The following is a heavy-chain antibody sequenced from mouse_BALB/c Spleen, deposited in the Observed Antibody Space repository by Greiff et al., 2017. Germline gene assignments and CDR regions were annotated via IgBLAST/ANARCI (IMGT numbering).Heavy chain of an antibody. Sequence: QVQLQQPGAELVKPGASVKLSCKASGYTFTSYWMHWVKQRPGQGLEWIGEIDPSDSYTNYNQKFKGKATLTVDKSSSTAYMQLSSLTSEDSAVYYCARGGYDYEGFAYWGQGTLVTVSA. J-gene: IGHJ3*01. CDR1: GYTFTSYW. V-gene: IGHV1-69*02. CDR2: IDPSDSYT. D-gene: IGHD2-4*01. CDR3: ARGGYDYEGFAY.